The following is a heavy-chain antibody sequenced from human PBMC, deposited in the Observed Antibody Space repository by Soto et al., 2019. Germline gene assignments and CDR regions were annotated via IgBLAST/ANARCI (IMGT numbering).Heavy chain of an antibody. Sequence: ASLKVSCKVSGYTLTELSMLWVRQAPGKGLEWIGDFDPEDGETIYTQKFQSRVTMTEDTSTDTAYMELSRLRSEDTAVYYCATGAVVVPADHYGMDVWGQGTTVTVSS. V-gene: IGHV1-24*01. CDR1: GYTLTELS. CDR3: ATGAVVVPADHYGMDV. J-gene: IGHJ6*02. CDR2: FDPEDGET. D-gene: IGHD2-2*01.